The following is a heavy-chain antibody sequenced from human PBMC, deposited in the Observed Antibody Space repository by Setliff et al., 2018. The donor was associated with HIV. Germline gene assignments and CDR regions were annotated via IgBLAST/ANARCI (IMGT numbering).Heavy chain of an antibody. CDR1: GYTFTDYF. Sequence: ASVKVSCKSSGYTFTDYFMHWVRQAPGQGLQWMGRINPNIGSTNYAQNFQGRATMTRDTSVNTAFMELSNLRSDDTAVYYCARGSSFDKFISEAFDNWGQGTLVTVSS. D-gene: IGHD3-10*01. J-gene: IGHJ3*02. CDR2: INPNIGST. V-gene: IGHV1-2*06. CDR3: ARGSSFDKFISEAFDN.